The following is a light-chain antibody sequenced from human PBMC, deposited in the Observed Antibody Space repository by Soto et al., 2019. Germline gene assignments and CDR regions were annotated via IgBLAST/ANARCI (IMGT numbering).Light chain of an antibody. CDR1: QGISSH. CDR3: QQYFSYPLT. CDR2: TAS. Sequence: AIRMTRSPSSFSASTGDRVTITCRASQGISSHLAWYQEKPGKAPRLLIYTASYLESGVPSRFSGSGSGTDFTLTISSLQSEDFAVYYCQQYFSYPLTFGGGTKVEIK. J-gene: IGKJ4*01. V-gene: IGKV1-8*01.